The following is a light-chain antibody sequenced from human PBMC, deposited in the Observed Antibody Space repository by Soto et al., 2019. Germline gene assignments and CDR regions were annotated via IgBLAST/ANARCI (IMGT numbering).Light chain of an antibody. V-gene: IGKV1-5*03. CDR1: QTLSSW. CDR2: KAS. Sequence: IQMTPSNSTLSRSAGDRVSITCRASQTLSSWLAWYQQKPGKAPTLLIYKASTLKSGVPSRFNGSGSGTEFTLTISSLQPDDFATYSCQHYNRYSEAFGQGTKVDIK. CDR3: QHYNRYSEA. J-gene: IGKJ1*01.